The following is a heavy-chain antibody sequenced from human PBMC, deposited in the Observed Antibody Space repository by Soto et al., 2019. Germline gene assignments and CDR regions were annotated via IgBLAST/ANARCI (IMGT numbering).Heavy chain of an antibody. Sequence: QVQLQQWGAGLLKPSETLSLTCAIYGGSFSGYYWSWIRQPPGKGLEWIGEINHSGSTNYNPSLKSRFAMSVDTAKNQFSLKLSSVTAADMAVYYCAAAVARGWFDPWGQGTLVTVSS. J-gene: IGHJ5*02. CDR3: AAAVARGWFDP. CDR1: GGSFSGYY. V-gene: IGHV4-34*02. D-gene: IGHD6-19*01. CDR2: INHSGST.